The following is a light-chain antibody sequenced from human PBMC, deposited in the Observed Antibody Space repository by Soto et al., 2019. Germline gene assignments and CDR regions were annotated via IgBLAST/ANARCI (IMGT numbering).Light chain of an antibody. J-gene: IGKJ5*01. V-gene: IGKV3-11*01. CDR1: HSVSSS. CDR2: DAS. Sequence: EIVLTQSPATLSLSPGERATISCRASHSVSSSLAWYQQKPGQAPMLLIYDASNRATGIPARFSGSGSATDFTLTISSLEPEDVAVYYWQRGSNWSTFGQGTRLEIK. CDR3: QRGSNWST.